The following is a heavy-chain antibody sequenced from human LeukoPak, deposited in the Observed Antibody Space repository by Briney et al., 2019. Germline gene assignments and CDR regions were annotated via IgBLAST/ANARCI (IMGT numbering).Heavy chain of an antibody. J-gene: IGHJ5*02. CDR1: GGSISSGDYY. D-gene: IGHD4-17*01. Sequence: PSQTLSLTCTVSGGSISSGDYYWSWIRQSPGKGLEWIGYIYYGGSTYYNPSLKSAVTISIDTSKNQFSLKLSSVTAADTAVYYCARGITVTTFRVYPPAANWFDPWGQGTLVTVSS. CDR2: IYYGGST. V-gene: IGHV4-30-4*01. CDR3: ARGITVTTFRVYPPAANWFDP.